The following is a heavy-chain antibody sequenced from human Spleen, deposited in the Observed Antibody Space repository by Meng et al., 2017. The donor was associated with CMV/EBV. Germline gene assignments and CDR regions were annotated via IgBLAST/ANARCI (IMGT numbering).Heavy chain of an antibody. V-gene: IGHV4-34*01. J-gene: IGHJ4*02. CDR2: INDSGST. D-gene: IGHD2-2*01. CDR3: AREAVVVPAEDY. Sequence: SETLSLTCGVYGGSFSDYYWSWIRQPPGKGLEWIAEINDSGSTHYSPSLKSRGTMSVDTSKNQFSLKLSSVTAADTAVYYCAREAVVVPAEDYWGQGTLVTVSS. CDR1: GGSFSDYY.